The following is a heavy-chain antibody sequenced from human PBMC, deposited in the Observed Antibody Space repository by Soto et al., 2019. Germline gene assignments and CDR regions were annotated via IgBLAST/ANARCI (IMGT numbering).Heavy chain of an antibody. Sequence: GSLRLSCAASGFTFSDYYMSWIRQAPGKGLEWVSYISSSSSYTNYADSVKGRFTISRDNAKNSLYLQMNSLRAEDTAVYYCARDHYYDSSGPDYWGQGTLVTVSS. CDR1: GFTFSDYY. J-gene: IGHJ4*02. V-gene: IGHV3-11*05. CDR2: ISSSSSYT. D-gene: IGHD3-22*01. CDR3: ARDHYYDSSGPDY.